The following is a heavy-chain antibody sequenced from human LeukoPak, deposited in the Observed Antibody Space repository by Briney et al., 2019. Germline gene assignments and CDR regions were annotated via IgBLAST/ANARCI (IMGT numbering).Heavy chain of an antibody. J-gene: IGHJ6*02. Sequence: GGSLRLSRAASGFTFSSYAMSWVRQAPGKGLEWVSAISGSGGSTYYADSVKGRFTISRDNSKNTLYLQMNSLRAEDTAVYYCAKIVVPAASRYYYYGMDVWGQGTTVTVSS. V-gene: IGHV3-23*01. CDR2: ISGSGGST. CDR3: AKIVVPAASRYYYYGMDV. CDR1: GFTFSSYA. D-gene: IGHD2-2*01.